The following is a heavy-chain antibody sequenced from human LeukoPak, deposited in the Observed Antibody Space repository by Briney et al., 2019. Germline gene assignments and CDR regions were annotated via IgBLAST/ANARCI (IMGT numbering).Heavy chain of an antibody. CDR3: ARGDSGYDHFYHMDV. V-gene: IGHV1-18*01. Sequence: GASVKVSCKASGYTFTSYGISWVRQAPGQGLEWMGWISAYNGNTNYAQKFQGRVTMTRDTSISTAYMELSRLIFDDTAVYYCARGDSGYDHFYHMDVWGKGTTVTISS. CDR2: ISAYNGNT. J-gene: IGHJ6*03. D-gene: IGHD5-12*01. CDR1: GYTFTSYG.